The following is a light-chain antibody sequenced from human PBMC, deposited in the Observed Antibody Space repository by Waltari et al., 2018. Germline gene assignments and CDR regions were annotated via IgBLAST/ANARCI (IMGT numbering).Light chain of an antibody. CDR2: WAS. V-gene: IGKV4-1*01. Sequence: DIVMTQSPDSLAVSLGERATINCKSSQSVLYSSNNKNYLAWYQQKPAQPPKLLIYWASTRESGVPDRFSGSGSGTDFTLTISSLQAEDVAVYYCQQYYSTLLFTFGPGTKVDIK. CDR1: QSVLYSSNNKNY. J-gene: IGKJ3*01. CDR3: QQYYSTLLFT.